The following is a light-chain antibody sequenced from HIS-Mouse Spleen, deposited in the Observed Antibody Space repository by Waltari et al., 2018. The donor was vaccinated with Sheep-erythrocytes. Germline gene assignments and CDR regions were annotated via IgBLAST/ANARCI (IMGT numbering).Light chain of an antibody. V-gene: IGLV2-23*01. CDR1: SSDVGSYNL. Sequence: QSALTPPASVSGSPGQSLTISCTGTSSDVGSYNLLSWYQQHPGKAPKLMLYEGSKRPSGVSNRFSGSKSGNTASLTISGLQAEDEADYYCCSYAGSSTPWVFGGGTKLTVL. CDR3: CSYAGSSTPWV. CDR2: EGS. J-gene: IGLJ3*02.